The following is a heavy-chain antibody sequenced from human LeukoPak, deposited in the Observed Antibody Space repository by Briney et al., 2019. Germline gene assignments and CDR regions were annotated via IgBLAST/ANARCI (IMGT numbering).Heavy chain of an antibody. CDR1: GGSISSSSYY. J-gene: IGHJ4*02. CDR2: VYYSGST. D-gene: IGHD5-18*01. V-gene: IGHV4-39*07. CDR3: ARDLTGYSFYTR. Sequence: SETLSLTCTVSGGSISSSSYYWGWIRQPPGEGLEWIGSVYYSGSTYYNPSLKSRVTISVDTSKNQFSLKLSSVTAADTAVYYCARDLTGYSFYTRWGQGTLVTVSS.